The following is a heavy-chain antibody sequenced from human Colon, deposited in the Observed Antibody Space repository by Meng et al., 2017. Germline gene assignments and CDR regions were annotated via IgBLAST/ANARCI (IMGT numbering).Heavy chain of an antibody. CDR2: ISSSGKII. J-gene: IGHJ4*02. V-gene: IGHV3-11*01. Sequence: GQVVECGGGLCKPGGSLLLAGAASGFTFRDYYMTWIRQAPGKGLEWVSHISSSGKIIDYADSVKGRFTISRDNANNSLYLQMDSLTADDTAVYYCARDHGTGLDHWGQGALVTVSS. CDR3: ARDHGTGLDH. CDR1: GFTFRDYY. D-gene: IGHD1-14*01.